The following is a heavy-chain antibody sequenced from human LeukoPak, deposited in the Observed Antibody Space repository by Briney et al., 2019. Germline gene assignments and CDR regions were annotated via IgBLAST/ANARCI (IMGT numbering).Heavy chain of an antibody. CDR2: IKTGNGGT. Sequence: ASVKVSCKASGYTFTGHYLHWVRQAPGQGLEWMGWIKTGNGGTTYAQKFQGRVTMTRDTSINTAYLELSSLRSDDAAIYYCAAVVAGITCDHWGQGTLVTVSS. CDR1: GYTFTGHY. J-gene: IGHJ4*02. D-gene: IGHD2-2*01. CDR3: AAVVAGITCDH. V-gene: IGHV1-2*02.